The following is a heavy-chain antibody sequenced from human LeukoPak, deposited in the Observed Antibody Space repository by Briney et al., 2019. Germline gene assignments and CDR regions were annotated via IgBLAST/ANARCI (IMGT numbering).Heavy chain of an antibody. CDR2: IYYSGST. D-gene: IGHD4-17*01. V-gene: IGHV4-59*01. CDR1: GGSISSYY. CDR3: ARFPDDYGDYVGPDDY. Sequence: SETLSLTCTVSGGSISSYYWSWIRPPPGKGLEWIGYIYYSGSTNYNPSLKSRVTISVDTSKNQFSLRLSSVTAADTAVYYCARFPDDYGDYVGPDDYWGQGTLVTVSS. J-gene: IGHJ4*02.